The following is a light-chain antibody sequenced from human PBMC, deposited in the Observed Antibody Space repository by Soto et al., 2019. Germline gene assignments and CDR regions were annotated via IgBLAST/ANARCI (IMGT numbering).Light chain of an antibody. V-gene: IGKV1-39*01. CDR1: QSISSY. CDR2: AAS. CDR3: QQSYSTWT. J-gene: IGKJ1*01. Sequence: DIPMTPAPSSLSASVGERLTITFRASQSISSYLNWYQQKPGKAPKLLIYAASSLQSGVPSRFSGSGSGTDFTLTISSLQPEDFATYYCQQSYSTWTFGQGTKVDI.